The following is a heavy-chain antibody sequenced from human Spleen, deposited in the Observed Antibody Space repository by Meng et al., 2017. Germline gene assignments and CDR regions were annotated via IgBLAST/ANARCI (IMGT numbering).Heavy chain of an antibody. V-gene: IGHV3-49*04. J-gene: IGHJ3*02. CDR2: IRSKAYGGTT. D-gene: IGHD3-9*01. CDR3: TRVGPPYYDILTGHDAFDI. CDR1: GFTFGDYA. Sequence: GESLKISCTASGFTFGDYAMSWVRQAPGKGLEWVGFIRSKAYGGTTEYAASVKGRFTISRDDSKSIAYLQMNSLKTEDTAVYYCTRVGPPYYDILTGHDAFDIWGQGTMVTVS.